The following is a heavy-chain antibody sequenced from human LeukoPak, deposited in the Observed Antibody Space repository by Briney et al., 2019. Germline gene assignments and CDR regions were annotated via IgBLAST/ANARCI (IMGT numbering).Heavy chain of an antibody. V-gene: IGHV3-23*01. D-gene: IGHD3-22*01. J-gene: IGHJ4*02. CDR3: AKSSDYYDSSGYYGY. Sequence: GGSLRLSCAASGFTFSSYAMSWVRQAPGKGLEWVSAISGSGGSTYYADSVKGRFTISRDNSKNTLYLQMNSLRAEDTAVYYCAKSSDYYDSSGYYGYWGQGTLVTVSS. CDR1: GFTFSSYA. CDR2: ISGSGGST.